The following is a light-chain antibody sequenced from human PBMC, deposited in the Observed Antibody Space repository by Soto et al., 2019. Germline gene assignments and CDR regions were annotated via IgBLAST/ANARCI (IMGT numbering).Light chain of an antibody. CDR2: DVS. CDR3: SSYAGNNDNV. J-gene: IGLJ1*01. V-gene: IGLV2-8*01. Sequence: SALTQPPSASGTPGQSVTISCTGTSSDIGNSNSVSWYQQHPGKAPKLIIYDVSKRPSGVPDRFSGSKSGNTASLTVSGLQAEDEADYPCSSYAGNNDNVFGTGTKVTVL. CDR1: SSDIGNSNS.